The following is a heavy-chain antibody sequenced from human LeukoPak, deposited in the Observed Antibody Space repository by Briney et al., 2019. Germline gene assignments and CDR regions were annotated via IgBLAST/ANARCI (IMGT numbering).Heavy chain of an antibody. J-gene: IGHJ4*02. D-gene: IGHD5-24*01. V-gene: IGHV4-59*01. CDR2: IYYSGST. CDR1: GGSISSYY. Sequence: PSETLSLTCTVSGGSISSYYWSWIRQPPGKGLEWIGYIYYSGSTNYNPSLKSRVTISVDTSKNQFSLKLSSVTAADTAVYYCARGIGVEIATLYFDYWGQGTLVTVSS. CDR3: ARGIGVEIATLYFDY.